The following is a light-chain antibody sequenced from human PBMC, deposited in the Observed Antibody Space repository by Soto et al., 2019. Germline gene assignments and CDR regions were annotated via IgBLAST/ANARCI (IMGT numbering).Light chain of an antibody. Sequence: DIQMTQSPSSLSASVGDRVTITCRASQAMSNYLAWYQQKPGKVPTLLIYAALTFQSWVPSRFSGSGSGTDFTLTISSLQSEDAATYYCQKFNAVPTFCGGTKVEI. CDR1: QAMSNY. CDR2: AAL. CDR3: QKFNAVPT. J-gene: IGKJ4*01. V-gene: IGKV1-27*01.